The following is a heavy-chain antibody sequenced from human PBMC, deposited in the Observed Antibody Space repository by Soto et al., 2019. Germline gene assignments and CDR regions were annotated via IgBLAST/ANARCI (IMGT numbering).Heavy chain of an antibody. CDR3: ARDPTIDYGGNSGLEY. CDR2: IYHSGST. V-gene: IGHV4-4*02. J-gene: IGHJ4*02. CDR1: GGSISSSNW. Sequence: SETLSLTCAVSGGSISSSNWWSWVRQPPGKGLEWIGEIYHSGSTNYNPSLKSRVTVSVDKFKNQFSLKLSSVTAADTAVYYCARDPTIDYGGNSGLEYWGQGTQVTVSS. D-gene: IGHD4-17*01.